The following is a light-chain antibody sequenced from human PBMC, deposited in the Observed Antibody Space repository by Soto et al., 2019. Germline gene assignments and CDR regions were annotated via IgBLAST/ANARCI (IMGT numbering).Light chain of an antibody. CDR1: QGISSY. V-gene: IGKV1-9*01. J-gene: IGKJ2*01. CDR3: QQLNTYPPYT. CDR2: AAS. Sequence: DIQLTQSPSFLSASLGDRVTITCRASQGISSYLAWYQQKPGKAPKLLIYAASTLQSGAPSRFSGSGSGTEFTLTISSVQPEDFATYYCQQLNTYPPYTFGQGTKLEIK.